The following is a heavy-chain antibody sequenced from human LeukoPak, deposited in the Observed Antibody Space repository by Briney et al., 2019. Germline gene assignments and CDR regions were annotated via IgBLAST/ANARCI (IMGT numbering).Heavy chain of an antibody. V-gene: IGHV4-4*02. CDR2: IYHSGST. CDR3: ARGLLWFGQNWFDP. CDR1: GGSISSSNW. Sequence: SGTLSLTCAVSGGSISSSNWWCWVRQPPGKGQERSGEIYHSGSTNYNPSLKSRVTISVDKSKNQFSLKLSSVTAADTAVYYCARGLLWFGQNWFDPWGQGTLVTVSS. D-gene: IGHD3-10*01. J-gene: IGHJ5*02.